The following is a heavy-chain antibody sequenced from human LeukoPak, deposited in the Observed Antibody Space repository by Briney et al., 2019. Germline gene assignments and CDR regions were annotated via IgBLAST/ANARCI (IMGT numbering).Heavy chain of an antibody. V-gene: IGHV4-59*08. CDR2: IYYSGST. CDR1: GGSISSYY. Sequence: SETLSLTGTVSGGSISSYYWSWIRQPPGKGLEWVGYIYYSGSTNYNPSLKSRVTISVDTSKNQFSLKLSSVTAADTAVYYCARSTITILPDCWGQGTLVTVSS. J-gene: IGHJ4*02. CDR3: ARSTITILPDC. D-gene: IGHD3-3*01.